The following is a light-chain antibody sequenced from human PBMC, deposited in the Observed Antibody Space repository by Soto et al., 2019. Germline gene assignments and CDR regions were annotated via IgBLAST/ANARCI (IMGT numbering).Light chain of an antibody. CDR1: SSDVGGYNY. J-gene: IGLJ1*01. CDR3: SSYAGTNIHYV. Sequence: QSALTQPPSASGSPGQSVTISCTGTSSDVGGYNYVSWYQQHPGKAPKLMIYVVSKRPSGVPDRFSGSKSGNTASLTVSGLQAEHEADYYCSSYAGTNIHYVFGTGTKVTV. CDR2: VVS. V-gene: IGLV2-8*01.